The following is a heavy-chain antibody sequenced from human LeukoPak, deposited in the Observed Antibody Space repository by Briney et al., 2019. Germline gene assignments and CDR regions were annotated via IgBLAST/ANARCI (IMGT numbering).Heavy chain of an antibody. Sequence: AAVKVSCKASGYTFVGYYIHWLRPAAGHGCEYMDWINPNSGGTSYAQQFQGRVTMTRDTSISTAYMELSRLRSDDTAVYYCARGGPTVTTSDSGWFDPWGQGTLVTVSS. D-gene: IGHD4-17*01. CDR2: INPNSGGT. CDR1: GYTFVGYY. V-gene: IGHV1-2*02. CDR3: ARGGPTVTTSDSGWFDP. J-gene: IGHJ5*02.